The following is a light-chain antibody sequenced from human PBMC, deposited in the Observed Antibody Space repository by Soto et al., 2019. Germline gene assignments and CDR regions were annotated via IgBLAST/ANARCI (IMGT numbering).Light chain of an antibody. J-gene: IGKJ4*01. V-gene: IGKV3-11*01. CDR2: DAS. Sequence: EIVLTQSPATLSLSPGERATLSCRATENLRTFLAWYQQKAGQAPRLLIYDASNRATGIPDRFSGSGSGTDFTLTISNREPEDSAVYYCQQRSIWPLTFGGGTKVDIK. CDR1: ENLRTF. CDR3: QQRSIWPLT.